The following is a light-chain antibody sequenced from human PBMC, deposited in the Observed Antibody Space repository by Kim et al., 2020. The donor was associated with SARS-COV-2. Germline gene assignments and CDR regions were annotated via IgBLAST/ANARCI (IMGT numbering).Light chain of an antibody. CDR3: QTWGTGIVV. J-gene: IGLJ2*01. Sequence: QLVLTQSPSASASLGASVKLTCTLSSGHSSYAIAWHQQQPEKGPRYLMKLNSDGSHSKGDGIPDRFSGSSSGAERYLTISSLQSEDEADYYCQTWGTGIVVFGGGTQLTFL. CDR2: LNSDGSH. CDR1: SGHSSYA. V-gene: IGLV4-69*01.